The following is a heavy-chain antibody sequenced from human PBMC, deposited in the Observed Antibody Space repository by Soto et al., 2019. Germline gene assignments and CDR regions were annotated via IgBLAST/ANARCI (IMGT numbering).Heavy chain of an antibody. CDR1: GFSFDDYA. J-gene: IGHJ4*02. CDR3: AKDRGSSGSYYFEY. D-gene: IGHD6-19*01. Sequence: EVQLVESGGGLVQPGRSLRLSCAASGFSFDDYAMHWVRQAPGKGLEWVSGITWNSDTIGYADSVKGRFTISRDNAKNSLFLQMNSLRAEDTAFYYCAKDRGSSGSYYFEYWGQGALVTVSS. CDR2: ITWNSDTI. V-gene: IGHV3-9*01.